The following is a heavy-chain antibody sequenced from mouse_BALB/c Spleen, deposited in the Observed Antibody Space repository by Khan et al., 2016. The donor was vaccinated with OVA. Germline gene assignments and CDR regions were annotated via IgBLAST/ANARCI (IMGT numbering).Heavy chain of an antibody. CDR2: INTHSGVP. J-gene: IGHJ4*01. CDR1: GYTFTTAG. Sequence: QIQLVQSGPELKKPGETVRISCKASGYTFTTAGIQWVQKMPGKGLKWIGWINTHSGVPKYAEDFKGRFAFSLEISVNTAYLQITNFKNEDTAAYFCAEGGAAYYRNDGGAMEYWGQGTSVTVSS. V-gene: IGHV9-4*02. CDR3: AEGGAAYYRNDGGAMEY. D-gene: IGHD2-14*01.